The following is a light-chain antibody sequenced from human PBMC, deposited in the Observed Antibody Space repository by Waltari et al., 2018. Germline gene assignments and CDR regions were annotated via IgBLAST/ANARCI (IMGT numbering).Light chain of an antibody. CDR1: QTFSSS. J-gene: IGKJ4*01. V-gene: IGKV1-27*01. CDR2: SSS. Sequence: DIQMTKPPSSLSESVGDSATITCRASQTFSSSLAWYQHKPGKAPKLLIYSSSSLQSGVPSRFSGSKSGTDFTLTINSLQPEDIATYYCQQYYSDPLTFGGGTKVEIK. CDR3: QQYYSDPLT.